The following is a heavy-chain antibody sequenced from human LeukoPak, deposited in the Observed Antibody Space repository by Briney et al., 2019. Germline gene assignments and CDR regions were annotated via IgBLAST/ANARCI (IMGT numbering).Heavy chain of an antibody. J-gene: IGHJ4*02. Sequence: SGPALVKPTQPLTLTCTFSGFSLSTSGMRVSWIRQPPGKALEWLARIDWDDDKFYITSLKTRLTISKDTSKNHVVLTMTNMDPVDTATYYCARVRCGGDCYPDYWGQGTLVTVSS. V-gene: IGHV2-70*04. CDR3: ARVRCGGDCYPDY. CDR2: IDWDDDK. D-gene: IGHD2-21*02. CDR1: GFSLSTSGMR.